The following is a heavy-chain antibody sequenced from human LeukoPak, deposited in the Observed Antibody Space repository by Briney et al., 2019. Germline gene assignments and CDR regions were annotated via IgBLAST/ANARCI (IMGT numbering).Heavy chain of an antibody. CDR1: GFTFSSYG. CDR3: AKGYYYDSSGYCFDY. Sequence: PGGSLRLSCAASGFTFSSYGMHWVRQAPGKGLEWVAVTWYDGSNKYYADSVKGRFTISRDNSKNTLYLQMNSLRAEDTAVYYCAKGYYYDSSGYCFDYWGQGTLVTVSS. D-gene: IGHD3-22*01. CDR2: TWYDGSNK. V-gene: IGHV3-33*06. J-gene: IGHJ4*02.